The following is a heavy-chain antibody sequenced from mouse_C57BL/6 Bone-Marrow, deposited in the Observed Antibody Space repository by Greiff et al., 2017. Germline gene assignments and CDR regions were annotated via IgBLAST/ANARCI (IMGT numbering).Heavy chain of an antibody. J-gene: IGHJ2*01. CDR1: GYTFTSYG. V-gene: IGHV1-81*01. CDR3: ARRGYYGSSYDYFDY. D-gene: IGHD1-1*01. CDR2: IYPRSGNT. Sequence: QVQLQQSGAELARPGASVKLSCKASGYTFTSYGISWVKQRTGQGLEWIGEIYPRSGNTYYNEKFKGKATLTADKSYSTAYMELRSLTSEDSAVYFCARRGYYGSSYDYFDYWGQGTTLTVSS.